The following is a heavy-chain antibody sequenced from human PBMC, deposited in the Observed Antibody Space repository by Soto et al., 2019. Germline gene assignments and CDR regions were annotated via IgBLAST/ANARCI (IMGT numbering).Heavy chain of an antibody. J-gene: IGHJ4*02. CDR1: GASISSSTHY. CDR3: ARSMQWLIQSLDH. CDR2: MYFSGST. Sequence: TSETLSLTCTVSGASISSSTHYWGWIRQPPGKGLEWIGSMYFSGSTYYNPSLKSRVTISVDTSNNQVSLKLSSVTAADTSVYFCARSMQWLIQSLDHWGQGTLVTVS. D-gene: IGHD6-19*01. V-gene: IGHV4-39*01.